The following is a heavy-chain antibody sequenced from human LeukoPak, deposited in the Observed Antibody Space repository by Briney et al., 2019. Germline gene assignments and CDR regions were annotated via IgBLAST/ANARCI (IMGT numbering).Heavy chain of an antibody. Sequence: GGSLRLSCAASGFTFSSYSMNWVRQAPGKGLEWVSYISSSSTIYYADSVKGRFTISRDNAKNSLYLQMNSLRAEDTAVYYCARDLSSGSSGVWGQGTMVTVSS. CDR1: GFTFSSYS. D-gene: IGHD1-26*01. V-gene: IGHV3-48*01. CDR2: ISSSSTI. CDR3: ARDLSSGSSGV. J-gene: IGHJ3*01.